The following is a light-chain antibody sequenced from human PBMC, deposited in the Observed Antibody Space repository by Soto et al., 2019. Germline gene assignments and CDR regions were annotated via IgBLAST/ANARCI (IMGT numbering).Light chain of an antibody. J-gene: IGKJ1*01. CDR2: KAS. CDR3: QQYINRWT. V-gene: IGKV1-5*03. CDR1: QNIETW. Sequence: DIQMTQSPSTLSASVGDRVTITCRASQNIETWLAWYQQKPGKAPKLMIYKASSLEGGVPSRFSGSGSGTEFTLTISSLQSDDFATYYCQQYINRWTFAEGTEVEIK.